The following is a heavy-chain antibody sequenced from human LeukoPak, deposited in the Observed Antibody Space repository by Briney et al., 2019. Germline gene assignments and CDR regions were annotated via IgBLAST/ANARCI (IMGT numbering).Heavy chain of an antibody. D-gene: IGHD6-19*01. CDR1: VCTFPKYA. Sequence: ASVKVSRKPSVCTFPKYAIHWVRQAPAQRLEWTGWSNAGNSNTKYSPEFQGRVTITRDTSASTAYMELSSLRSEDMAVYYCARERLAVAGKGFDYWGQGTLVTVSS. CDR3: ARERLAVAGKGFDY. CDR2: SNAGNSNT. J-gene: IGHJ4*02. V-gene: IGHV1-3*02.